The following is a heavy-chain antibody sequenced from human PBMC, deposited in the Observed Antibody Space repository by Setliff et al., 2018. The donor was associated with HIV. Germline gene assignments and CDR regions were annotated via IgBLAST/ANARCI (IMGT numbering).Heavy chain of an antibody. V-gene: IGHV4-39*07. J-gene: IGHJ4*02. CDR3: ARQGNIVVVTSFDY. CDR1: GGSISPSNYY. D-gene: IGHD2-21*02. CDR2: VDYTGST. Sequence: NPSETMSLTCTVSGGSISPSNYYWGWVRQPPGKGLEWVGNVDYTGSTYYNPSLKSRVTISVDTSKNQFSLRLNSVTAADTAVYYCARQGNIVVVTSFDYWGQGTLVTVSS.